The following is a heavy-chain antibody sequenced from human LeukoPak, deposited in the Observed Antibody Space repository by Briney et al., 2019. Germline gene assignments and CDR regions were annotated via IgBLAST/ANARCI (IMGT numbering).Heavy chain of an antibody. CDR3: ARGGWPQGDAFDI. Sequence: PSETLSLTCTVSGGSFTSGGYYWSWIRQHPGKGLEWIGYIFQSGSTNYNPSLKSRVSISADRSKNQFSLNLNSVTAADTALYFCARGGWPQGDAFDIWGQGTMVTVSS. D-gene: IGHD2-15*01. CDR1: GGSFTSGGYY. V-gene: IGHV4-30-2*01. CDR2: IFQSGST. J-gene: IGHJ3*02.